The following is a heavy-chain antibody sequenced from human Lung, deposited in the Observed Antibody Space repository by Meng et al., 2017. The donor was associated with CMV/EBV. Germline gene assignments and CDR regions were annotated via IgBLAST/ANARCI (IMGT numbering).Heavy chain of an antibody. D-gene: IGHD3-22*01. CDR2: ISHSGTS. CDR1: GGSITSYY. Sequence: SXTLSLTCTVSGGSITSYYWNWIRQPPGKKLEWIGDISHSGTSSYNPSLKSRVIITVDTSRNQFSLKLTSVAAADTAVYFCARGRDDDISLGYYYNRGFDVWGRGATVTVSS. J-gene: IGHJ6*02. V-gene: IGHV4-59*01. CDR3: ARGRDDDISLGYYYNRGFDV.